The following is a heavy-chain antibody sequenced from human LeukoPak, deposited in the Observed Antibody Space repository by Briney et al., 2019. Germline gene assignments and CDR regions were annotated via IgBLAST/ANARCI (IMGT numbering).Heavy chain of an antibody. CDR1: EFTFSSYA. D-gene: IGHD1-26*01. V-gene: IGHV3-30*04. CDR2: ISYDGSNK. CDR3: ARMTAGRAFDI. J-gene: IGHJ3*02. Sequence: GGSLRLSCAASEFTFSSYAMHWVRQAPGKGLEWVAVISYDGSNKYYADSVKGRFTISRDNSKNTLYLQMNSLRAEDTALYYCARMTAGRAFDIWGQGTMVTVSS.